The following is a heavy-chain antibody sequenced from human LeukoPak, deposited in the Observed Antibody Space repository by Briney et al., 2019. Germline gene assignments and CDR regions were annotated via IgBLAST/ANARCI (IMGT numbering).Heavy chain of an antibody. CDR1: GFTFSSYW. Sequence: PGGSLRLSCAASGFTFSSYWTSWVRQAPGKGLEWVANIKQDGSEKYYVDSVKGRFTISRDNAKNSLYLQMNSLRAEDTAVYYCARGRGLPGPLDYWGQGTLVTVSS. CDR3: ARGRGLPGPLDY. D-gene: IGHD3-10*01. CDR2: IKQDGSEK. J-gene: IGHJ4*02. V-gene: IGHV3-7*01.